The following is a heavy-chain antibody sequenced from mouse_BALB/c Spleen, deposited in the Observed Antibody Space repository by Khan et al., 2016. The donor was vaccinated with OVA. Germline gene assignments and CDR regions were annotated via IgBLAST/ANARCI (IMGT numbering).Heavy chain of an antibody. J-gene: IGHJ4*01. CDR2: IWSDGST. Sequence: VKLVESGPGLVAPSQSLSITCTISGFSLTTYGVHWVRQPPGKGLEWLVMIWSDGSTTYNSTLKSRLSISKDNSKSQVFLKMNSLQTEYTAMYYCARQPYYHYYIMDYWGQGTSVTVSS. D-gene: IGHD2-10*01. V-gene: IGHV2-6-1*01. CDR1: GFSLTTYG. CDR3: ARQPYYHYYIMDY.